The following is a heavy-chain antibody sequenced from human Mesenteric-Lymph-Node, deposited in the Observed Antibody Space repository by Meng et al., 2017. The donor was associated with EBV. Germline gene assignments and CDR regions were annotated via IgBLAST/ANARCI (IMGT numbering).Heavy chain of an antibody. D-gene: IGHD3-22*01. J-gene: IGHJ4*02. Sequence: QVQLVQSGSEVKKPGASVKVSCKASGYTFSSYGVSWVRQAPGQGLEWMGWISAYNGNTNYAQKFQGRITMTTDTSTSTAYMELTSLRSDDTAVYYCARGMSAPYYYDISGYFVYWGQGTLVTVSS. CDR2: ISAYNGNT. CDR1: GYTFSSYG. CDR3: ARGMSAPYYYDISGYFVY. V-gene: IGHV1-18*01.